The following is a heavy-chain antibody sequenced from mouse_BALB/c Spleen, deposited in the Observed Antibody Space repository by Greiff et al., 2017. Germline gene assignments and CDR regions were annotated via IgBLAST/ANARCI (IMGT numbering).Heavy chain of an antibody. J-gene: IGHJ2*01. D-gene: IGHD2-1*01. CDR2: INPSSGYT. CDR3: ARFYYGNYVYDY. V-gene: IGHV1-4*01. CDR1: GYTFTSYT. Sequence: VQLQPSGAELARPGASVKMSCKASGYTFTSYTMHWVKQRPGQGLEWIGYINPSSGYTNYNQKFKDKATLTADKSSSTAYMQLSSLTSEDSAVYYCARFYYGNYVYDYWGQGTTLTVSS.